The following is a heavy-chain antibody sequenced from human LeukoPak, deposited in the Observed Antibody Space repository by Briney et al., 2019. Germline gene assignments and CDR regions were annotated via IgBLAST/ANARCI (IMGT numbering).Heavy chain of an antibody. J-gene: IGHJ6*04. CDR3: ARILFYGPKSPYPVMDF. CDR2: IWYDGSNK. V-gene: IGHV3-33*01. Sequence: GGSLRLSCAASGFTFNSFGMHWVRQAPGKGLEWVAVIWYDGSNKYYADSVKGRFTISRDNSKNTLYLQMNSLRAEDTAMYYGARILFYGPKSPYPVMDFWGKGTRLTFS. CDR1: GFTFNSFG. D-gene: IGHD3-3*01.